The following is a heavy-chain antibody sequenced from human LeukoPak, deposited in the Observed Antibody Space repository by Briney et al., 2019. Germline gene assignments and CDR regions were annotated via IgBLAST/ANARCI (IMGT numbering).Heavy chain of an antibody. CDR3: AKALDTYGYMRFDY. Sequence: TGGSLRLSCATSGFTFVSYAMTWVRQAPGKGLEWVSAINGGGDTTYYADSVKGRFTVSRDRSTNTLFLQMSSLRAEDSGMYYCAKALDTYGYMRFDYWGQGPLVTVSS. V-gene: IGHV3-23*01. J-gene: IGHJ4*02. CDR1: GFTFVSYA. CDR2: INGGGDTT. D-gene: IGHD5-24*01.